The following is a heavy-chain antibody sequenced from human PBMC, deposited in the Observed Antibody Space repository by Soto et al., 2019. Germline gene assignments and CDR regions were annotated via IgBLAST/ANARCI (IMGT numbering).Heavy chain of an antibody. CDR3: ARDDSGYSYGYRYYYGIDV. J-gene: IGHJ6*02. V-gene: IGHV4-30-4*01. D-gene: IGHD5-18*01. CDR1: GGSISSGDYY. CDR2: IYYSGST. Sequence: SETLSLTCTVSGGSISSGDYYWSWIRQPPGKGLEWIGYIYYSGSTYYNPSLKSRVTISVDTSKNQFSLKLSSVTAADTAVYYCARDDSGYSYGYRYYYGIDVWGQRTTVTVSS.